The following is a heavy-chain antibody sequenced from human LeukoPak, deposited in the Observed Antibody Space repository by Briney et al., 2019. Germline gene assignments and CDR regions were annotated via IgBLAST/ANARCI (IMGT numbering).Heavy chain of an antibody. D-gene: IGHD4-23*01. Sequence: ASVKVSCKASGYTFTSYGISWVRQAPGQGLEWMGWISAYNGNTNYAQKLQGRVTMTTDTSTSTAYMELRSLRSDDTAVYYCARDGTTVVTPSYYYYMDVWGEGTTVTISS. V-gene: IGHV1-18*01. CDR3: ARDGTTVVTPSYYYYMDV. CDR1: GYTFTSYG. CDR2: ISAYNGNT. J-gene: IGHJ6*03.